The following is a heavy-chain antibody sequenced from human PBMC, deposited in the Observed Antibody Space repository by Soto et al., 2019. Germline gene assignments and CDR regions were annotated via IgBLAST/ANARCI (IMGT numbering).Heavy chain of an antibody. CDR1: GFTFSSYG. D-gene: IGHD1-1*01. J-gene: IGHJ4*02. CDR2: ISYDGNNK. V-gene: IGHV3-30*18. Sequence: QVQLVESGGGVVRPGRSLRLSCAASGFTFSSYGMHWVRQAPGKGLEWVAVISYDGNNKYYADSVKGRFTISRDNSKNTLSLQMNSLRAEDTAVYYCAKSVYNWNDGFFDYWGQGTLVTVSS. CDR3: AKSVYNWNDGFFDY.